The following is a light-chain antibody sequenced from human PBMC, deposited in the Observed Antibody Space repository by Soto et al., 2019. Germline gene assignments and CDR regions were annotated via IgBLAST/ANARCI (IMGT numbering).Light chain of an antibody. CDR1: QSISTNH. J-gene: IGKJ1*01. Sequence: EIVLTQSPGTLSLSPGERATLSCRASQSISTNHLAWYQQKPGQAPRLLIYGASSRATGIPDRFSGSGSGTDFTLTISRLEPEDSAIYYCQQYVSWTFGHGTKVDIK. CDR3: QQYVSWT. V-gene: IGKV3-20*01. CDR2: GAS.